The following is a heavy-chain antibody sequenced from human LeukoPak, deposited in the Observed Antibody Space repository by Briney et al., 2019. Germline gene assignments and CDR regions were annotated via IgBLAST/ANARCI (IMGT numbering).Heavy chain of an antibody. V-gene: IGHV1-18*01. CDR2: ISAYNGNT. CDR3: ARHSYGLYFDY. Sequence: GASVKVSCKASGYTFTSYGISWVRQAPGQGLEWMGWISAYNGNTNYTQKLQGRVTMITDTSTSTAYMELRSLRSDDTAVYYCARHSYGLYFDYWGQGTLVTVSS. D-gene: IGHD5-18*01. CDR1: GYTFTSYG. J-gene: IGHJ4*02.